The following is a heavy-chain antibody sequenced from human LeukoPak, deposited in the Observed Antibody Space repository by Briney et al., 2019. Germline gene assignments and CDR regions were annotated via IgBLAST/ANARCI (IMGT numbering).Heavy chain of an antibody. CDR3: AREGCSGGSCYVDY. J-gene: IGHJ4*02. V-gene: IGHV1-2*02. CDR1: GYTFTGYS. D-gene: IGHD2-15*01. Sequence: ASVKVSCKASGYTFTGYSMHWVRQAPGQGLEWMGWINPNSGGTNYAQKFQGRVTMTRDTSISTAYMELSRLRSDDTAVYYCAREGCSGGSCYVDYWGQGTLVTVSS. CDR2: INPNSGGT.